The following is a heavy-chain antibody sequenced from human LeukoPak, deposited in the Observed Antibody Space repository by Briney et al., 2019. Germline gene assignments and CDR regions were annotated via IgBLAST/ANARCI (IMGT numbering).Heavy chain of an antibody. V-gene: IGHV1-18*01. D-gene: IGHD1-14*01. Sequence: ASVKVSCKASGYIFTIYVISWVRQAPGQGREWIGWIRANKGITKYGQNCQGRVTMTTDTSTSTAYMELRSLRSDDTAVYVCARPRSEPDTYYFDYWGQGNLVTVSS. CDR3: ARPRSEPDTYYFDY. CDR2: IRANKGIT. CDR1: GYIFTIYV. J-gene: IGHJ4*02.